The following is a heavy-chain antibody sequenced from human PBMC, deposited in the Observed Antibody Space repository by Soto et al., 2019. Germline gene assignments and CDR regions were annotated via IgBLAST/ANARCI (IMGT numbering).Heavy chain of an antibody. D-gene: IGHD4-17*01. J-gene: IGHJ4*02. CDR3: AKVGRPSTTTTQPFNY. CDR1: GFSFSDYA. V-gene: IGHV3-23*01. CDR2: ISRSGEVT. Sequence: EVQLLESGGDLVQPGGSLRLSCAASGFSFSDYAMTWVRHAPGRGLQWVSGISRSGEVTYYADSVEGRFTISRDDSKNTLYLQMRSLRAEDTAVYYCAKVGRPSTTTTQPFNYWGQGTLVTVSS.